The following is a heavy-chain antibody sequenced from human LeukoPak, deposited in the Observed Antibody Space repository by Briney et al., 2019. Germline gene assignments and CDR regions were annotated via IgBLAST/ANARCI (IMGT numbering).Heavy chain of an antibody. D-gene: IGHD2-15*01. CDR3: ARAYCSGGSCYSLSFDY. CDR2: IYYSGST. Sequence: PSETLSLTCTVAGGSISSYYWSWIRQPAGKGLEWIGNIYYSGSTNYNPSLKSRVTISVDTSKSQYSLKLSSVTAADTAMYYCARAYCSGGSCYSLSFDYWGQGTLVTVSS. CDR1: GGSISSYY. V-gene: IGHV4-59*01. J-gene: IGHJ4*02.